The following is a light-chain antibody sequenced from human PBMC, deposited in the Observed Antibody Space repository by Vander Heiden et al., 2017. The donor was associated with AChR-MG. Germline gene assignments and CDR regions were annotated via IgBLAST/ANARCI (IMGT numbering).Light chain of an antibody. V-gene: IGKV3-20*01. Sequence: IVFPQSPGPLSLSPGDRATFSCRAGPSVTSRYLAWYQHKPGQAPRLLIYGASSRATGIPDRFSGGGSGTDFNFTISRLEPEEVAVYYCQHDGRSLRIFTFGPGTKVDIK. CDR2: GAS. J-gene: IGKJ3*01. CDR3: QHDGRSLRIFT. CDR1: PSVTSRY.